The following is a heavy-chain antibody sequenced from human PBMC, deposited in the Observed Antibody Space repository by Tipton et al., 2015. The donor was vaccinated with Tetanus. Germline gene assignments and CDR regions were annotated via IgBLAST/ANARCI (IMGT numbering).Heavy chain of an antibody. J-gene: IGHJ5*02. D-gene: IGHD1-26*01. V-gene: IGHV1-69*06. CDR3: ARGGSYPPGHWFGP. CDR2: IIPIFGTA. CDR1: GGTFSSYA. Sequence: QSGAEVKKPGSSVKVSCKASGGTFSSYAIGWVRQAPGQGLEWMGGIIPIFGTANYAQKFQGRVTITADKSTSTAYMELSSLRSEDTAVYYCARGGSYPPGHWFGPWGQGTLVTVSS.